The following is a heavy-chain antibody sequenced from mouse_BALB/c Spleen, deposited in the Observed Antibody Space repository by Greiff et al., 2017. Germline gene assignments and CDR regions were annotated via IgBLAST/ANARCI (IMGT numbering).Heavy chain of an antibody. Sequence: DVQLVESGGGLVQPGGSRKLSCAASGFTFSSFGMHWVRQAPEKGLEWVAYISSGSSTIYYADTVKGRFTISRDNPKNTLFLQMTSLRSEDTAMYYCARSYGNYGNFDYWGQGTTLTVSS. CDR3: ARSYGNYGNFDY. V-gene: IGHV5-17*02. D-gene: IGHD2-10*02. J-gene: IGHJ2*01. CDR2: ISSGSSTI. CDR1: GFTFSSFG.